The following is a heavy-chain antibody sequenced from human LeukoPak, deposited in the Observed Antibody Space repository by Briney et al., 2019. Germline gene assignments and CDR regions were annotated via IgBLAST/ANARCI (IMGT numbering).Heavy chain of an antibody. CDR3: ARAAPAATIDY. V-gene: IGHV4-34*01. CDR1: GGSFSGYY. CDR2: INHSGST. J-gene: IGHJ4*02. Sequence: SETLSLTCAVYGGSFSGYYWSWIRQPPGKGLEWIGEINHSGSTNYNPSPKGRVTISVDTSKNQFSLKLSSVTAADTAVYYCARAAPAATIDYWGQGILVTVSS. D-gene: IGHD2-2*01.